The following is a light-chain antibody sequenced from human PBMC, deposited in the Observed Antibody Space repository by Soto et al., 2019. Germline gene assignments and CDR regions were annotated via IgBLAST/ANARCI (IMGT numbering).Light chain of an antibody. CDR3: QQYDTSYT. V-gene: IGKV3-20*01. J-gene: IGKJ2*01. Sequence: EIVVTQAPGTLSLSPGEGVTRSCRASQSVGSSLAWYQQKPGQAPRLISYAAASRATCIPGRFSGSGSGTDFPITISRAEPEAFAVYFCQQYDTSYTFGQRTKLEIK. CDR2: AAA. CDR1: QSVGSS.